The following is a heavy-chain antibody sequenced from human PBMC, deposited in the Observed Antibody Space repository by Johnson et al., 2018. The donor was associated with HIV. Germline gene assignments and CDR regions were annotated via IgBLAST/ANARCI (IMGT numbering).Heavy chain of an antibody. D-gene: IGHD2-2*01. CDR1: GFTFSDYY. CDR3: ATNQYQLPAPFDI. Sequence: VQLLESGGGLVQPGGSLRLSCAASGFTFSDYYMSWIRQAPGKGLEWVAVISYDGSNKYYADSVKGRFTISRDNSKNTLYLQMNSLRAEDTAVYYCATNQYQLPAPFDIWGQGTMVTVSS. V-gene: IGHV3-30-3*01. CDR2: ISYDGSNK. J-gene: IGHJ3*02.